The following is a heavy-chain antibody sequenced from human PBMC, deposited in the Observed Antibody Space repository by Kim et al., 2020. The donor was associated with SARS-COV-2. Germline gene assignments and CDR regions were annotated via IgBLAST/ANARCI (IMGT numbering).Heavy chain of an antibody. J-gene: IGHJ4*02. V-gene: IGHV3-15*01. Sequence: GGSLRLSCAASGFAFNRAWMSWVRQAPGKGPEWVGRIRSKSDGATIEYNAPVKGRFTISRDDSESTLYLQMNSLKIEDTAVYSCYTGGKWGQGTLVSVSS. CDR3: YTGGK. CDR1: GFAFNRAW. CDR2: IRSKSDGATI. D-gene: IGHD3-10*01.